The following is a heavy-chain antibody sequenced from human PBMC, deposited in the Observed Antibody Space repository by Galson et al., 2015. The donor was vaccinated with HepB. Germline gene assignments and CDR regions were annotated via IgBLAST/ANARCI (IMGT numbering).Heavy chain of an antibody. Sequence: SLRLSCAASGFILSSYGMHWVRQAPGKGLEWVAVIWYDGSKKYYADSVKGRFIISRDNSKSTLYLQMDSLRVEDTAMFYCARGRGADYGGNTGHFDYWGQGTLVTVSS. CDR2: IWYDGSKK. J-gene: IGHJ4*02. CDR1: GFILSSYG. V-gene: IGHV3-33*01. D-gene: IGHD4-23*01. CDR3: ARGRGADYGGNTGHFDY.